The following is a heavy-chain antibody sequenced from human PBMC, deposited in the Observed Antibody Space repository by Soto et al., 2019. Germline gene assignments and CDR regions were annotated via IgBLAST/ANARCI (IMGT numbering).Heavy chain of an antibody. D-gene: IGHD2-2*01. J-gene: IGHJ6*02. Sequence: QVQLVQSGAEVKTPGSSVTVSCKASGGTFSSYAISWVLQAPGQGLEWMGGIIPIFGTANYAQKFQGRVTITADESKSTADMELSSVRSEDTAVYYCARDGLKSDLLSYYYGMDVWGQVTTVTASS. CDR3: ARDGLKSDLLSYYYGMDV. CDR1: GGTFSSYA. CDR2: IIPIFGTA. V-gene: IGHV1-69*01.